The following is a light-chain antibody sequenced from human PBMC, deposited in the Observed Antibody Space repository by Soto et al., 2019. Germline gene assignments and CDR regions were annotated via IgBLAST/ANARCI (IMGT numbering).Light chain of an antibody. CDR2: GAS. V-gene: IGKV3-15*01. J-gene: IGKJ5*01. CDR1: QSVSSN. CDR3: QQYNNWPPVT. Sequence: EIVMTQSPATLSVSPGERATLSCRASQSVSSNLAGYQQKPGQAPRLLIYGASTRATGIPARFSGGGSGTDVTLTINSLQSEDFGVYYCQQYNNWPPVTFGQGTRLEIK.